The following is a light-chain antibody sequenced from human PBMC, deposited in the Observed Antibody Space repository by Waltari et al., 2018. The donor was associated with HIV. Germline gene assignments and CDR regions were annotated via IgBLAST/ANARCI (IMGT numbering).Light chain of an antibody. V-gene: IGLV2-14*01. CDR1: SSDIRTYTY. J-gene: IGLJ1*01. CDR3: TSYTSNNTYV. CDR2: EVS. Sequence: QSALTHPTSVSGSPGQSITIPCTATSSDIRTYTYVSWYQQYPGKAPRLVIYEVSNRPSGISNRFSGSKAGNTASLTISGLQTEDEADYHCTSYTSNNTYVFGTGTRVTVL.